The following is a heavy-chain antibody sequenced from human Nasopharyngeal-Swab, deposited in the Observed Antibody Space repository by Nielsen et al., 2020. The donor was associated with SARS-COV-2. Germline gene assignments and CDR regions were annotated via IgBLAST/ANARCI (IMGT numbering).Heavy chain of an antibody. D-gene: IGHD6-19*01. CDR1: GFTFDNFA. CDR3: AKDGGGWYTSGWYYFDY. V-gene: IGHV3-23*01. J-gene: IGHJ4*02. Sequence: GESLKISCAASGFTFDNFAMSWVRQAPGKGLEWVSSLSGSGANTYYADSVKGRFTISRDNPENTLYLLMNSLRAEDTALYYCAKDGGGWYTSGWYYFDYWGQGTLVTVSS. CDR2: LSGSGANT.